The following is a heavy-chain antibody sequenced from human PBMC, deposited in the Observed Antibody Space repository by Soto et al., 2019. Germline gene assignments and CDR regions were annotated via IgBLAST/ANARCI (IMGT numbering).Heavy chain of an antibody. D-gene: IGHD6-6*01. V-gene: IGHV6-1*01. J-gene: IGHJ5*02. CDR2: TYYRSKWYN. Sequence: PSQSLSRTCAISGDSVSSDSAAWNWIRQSPSRGLEWLGRTYYRSKWYNDYAVSVKSRITINPDTSKSQFSLQLNSVTPEDTAVYFCARTLSSSAENWFDPWGQGTLVTVSS. CDR1: GDSVSSDSAA. CDR3: ARTLSSSAENWFDP.